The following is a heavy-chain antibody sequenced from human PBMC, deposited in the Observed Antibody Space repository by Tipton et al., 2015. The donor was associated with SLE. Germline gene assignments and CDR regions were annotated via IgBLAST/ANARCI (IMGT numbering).Heavy chain of an antibody. D-gene: IGHD3-10*01. CDR3: ARDPSGSYYPWAFDI. J-gene: IGHJ3*02. CDR2: IYTSGST. Sequence: TLSLTCTVSGGSISSYYWSWIRQPPGKGLEWIGRIYTSGSTNYNPPLKSRVTISVDTSKNQFSLKLSSVTAADTAVYYCARDPSGSYYPWAFDIWGQGTMVTVSS. CDR1: GGSISSYY. V-gene: IGHV4-4*08.